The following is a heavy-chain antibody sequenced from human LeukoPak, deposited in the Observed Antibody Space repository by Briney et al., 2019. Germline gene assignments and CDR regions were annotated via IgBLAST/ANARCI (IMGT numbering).Heavy chain of an antibody. CDR2: INAGNGNT. J-gene: IGHJ5*02. CDR1: GYTFTSYA. V-gene: IGHV1-3*01. D-gene: IGHD6-6*01. Sequence: ASVKVSCKASGYTFTSYAMHWVRQAPGQRLEWMGWINAGNGNTKYSQKFQGRVTITRDTSASTAYMELSSLRSEDTAVYYCARDLEYSSSSNWFDPWGQGTLVTVSS. CDR3: ARDLEYSSSSNWFDP.